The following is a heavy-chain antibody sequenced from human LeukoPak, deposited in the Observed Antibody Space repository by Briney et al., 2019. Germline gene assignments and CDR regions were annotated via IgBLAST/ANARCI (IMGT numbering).Heavy chain of an antibody. CDR3: TTYDFWSGYSDY. Sequence: GGSLRLSCAASGFTFSNAWMSWVRQAPGKGLEWVGRIKSKTDGGTTDYAAPVKGRFTISRDDSKNTLYLQMNSLKTGDTVVYYCTTYDFWSGYSDYWGQGTLVTVSS. D-gene: IGHD3-3*01. CDR2: IKSKTDGGTT. V-gene: IGHV3-15*01. J-gene: IGHJ4*02. CDR1: GFTFSNAW.